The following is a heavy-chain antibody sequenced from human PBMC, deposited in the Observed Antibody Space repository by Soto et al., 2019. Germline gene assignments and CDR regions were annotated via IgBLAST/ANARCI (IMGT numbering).Heavy chain of an antibody. J-gene: IGHJ2*01. Sequence: EVQLLESGGGLVQPASGFTFSSYAMSWVRQAPGKGLEWVSAISGSGGSTYYADSVKGRFTISRDNSKNTLYLQMNSLRAEDKAVYYCAKDQSDLHWYFDLWGRGTLVTVSS. CDR2: ISGSGGST. CDR3: AKDQSDLHWYFDL. V-gene: IGHV3-23*01. CDR1: GFTFSSYA.